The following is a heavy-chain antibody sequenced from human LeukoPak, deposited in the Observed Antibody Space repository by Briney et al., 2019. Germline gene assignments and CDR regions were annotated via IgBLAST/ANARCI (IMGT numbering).Heavy chain of an antibody. D-gene: IGHD2-15*01. CDR1: GFTFDDYA. J-gene: IGHJ5*02. CDR3: AKDPDTTYCSGGSCYTNWFDP. CDR2: ISWNSGSI. V-gene: IGHV3-9*01. Sequence: PGRSLRLSCAASGFTFDDYALPWVRQAPGKGLEWVSGISWNSGSIGYADSVKGRFTISRDNSKNTLYLQMNSLRAEDTAVYYCAKDPDTTYCSGGSCYTNWFDPWGQGTLVTVSS.